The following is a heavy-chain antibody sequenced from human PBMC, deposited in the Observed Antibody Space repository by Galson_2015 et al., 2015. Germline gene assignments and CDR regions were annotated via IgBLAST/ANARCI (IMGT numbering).Heavy chain of an antibody. J-gene: IGHJ4*02. CDR1: GFTFSSYG. CDR3: AKDYYDFWSGYQGPPGEY. Sequence: SLRLSCAASGFTFSSYGMHWVRQAPGKGLEWVAVISYDGSNKYYADSVKGRFTISRDNSKNTLYLQMNSLRAEDTAVYYCAKDYYDFWSGYQGPPGEYWGQGTLVTVSS. V-gene: IGHV3-30*18. CDR2: ISYDGSNK. D-gene: IGHD3-3*01.